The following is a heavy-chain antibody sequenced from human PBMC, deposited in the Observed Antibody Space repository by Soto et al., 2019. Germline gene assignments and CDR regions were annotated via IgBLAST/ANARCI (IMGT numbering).Heavy chain of an antibody. CDR1: GGSISSGGYY. D-gene: IGHD3-3*01. CDR3: ARVSLVLRFLEWFGYYGMDV. J-gene: IGHJ6*02. Sequence: KPSETLSLTCTVSGGSISSGGYYWGWIRQHPGKGLEWIGYIYYSGSTYYNPSLKSRVTISVDTSKNQFSLKLSSVTAADTAVYYCARVSLVLRFLEWFGYYGMDVWGQGTTVTVSS. V-gene: IGHV4-31*03. CDR2: IYYSGST.